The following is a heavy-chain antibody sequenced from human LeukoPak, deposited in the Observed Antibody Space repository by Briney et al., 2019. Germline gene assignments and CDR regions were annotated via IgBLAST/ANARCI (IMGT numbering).Heavy chain of an antibody. J-gene: IGHJ3*02. Sequence: SETLSLTCTVSGGSISSYYWSWIRQPPGKGLEWIGRIYTSGSTNYNPSLKSRVTMSVDTSKNQFSLKLSSVTAADTAVYYCARGAPRRPVVVFDIWGKGTMATVSS. CDR1: GGSISSYY. CDR3: ARGAPRRPVVVFDI. V-gene: IGHV4-4*07. CDR2: IYTSGST. D-gene: IGHD2-15*01.